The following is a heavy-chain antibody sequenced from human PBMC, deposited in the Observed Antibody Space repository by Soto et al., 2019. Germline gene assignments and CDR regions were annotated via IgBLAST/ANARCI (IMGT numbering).Heavy chain of an antibody. V-gene: IGHV4-59*01. J-gene: IGHJ4*02. CDR2: IYYSGST. D-gene: IGHD6-19*01. CDR1: GGSISSYY. CDR3: ARDSSGWYDY. Sequence: PSETLSLTYTVSGGSISSYYWSWIRQPPGKGLEWIGYIYYSGSTNYNPSLKSRVTISVDTSKNQFSLKLSSVTAADTAVYYCARDSSGWYDYWGQGTLVTVSS.